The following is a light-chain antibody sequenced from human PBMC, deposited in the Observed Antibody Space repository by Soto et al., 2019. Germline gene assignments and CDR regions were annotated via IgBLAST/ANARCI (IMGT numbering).Light chain of an antibody. V-gene: IGKV3-20*01. CDR1: QSVSSK. CDR2: GAS. Sequence: EIVMTQSPATLSVSPGERVTLSCRASQSVSSKLAWFQQKPGQAPRLLIYGASSRATGIPDRFSGTGSETDFTLTISRLEPEDFAVYYCQQYDNSPITFGQGTRLEIK. J-gene: IGKJ5*01. CDR3: QQYDNSPIT.